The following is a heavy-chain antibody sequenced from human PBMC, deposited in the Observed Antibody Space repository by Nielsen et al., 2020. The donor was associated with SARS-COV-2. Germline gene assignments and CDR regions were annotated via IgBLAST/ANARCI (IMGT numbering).Heavy chain of an antibody. J-gene: IGHJ4*02. CDR1: GFTFSTYG. Sequence: GGSLRLPCAASGFTFSTYGMHWVRQAPGKGLEWVAAISYDGSNKYYVDSVKGRFTISRDNSKNTLYLQMSSLREEDTAVYYCAKDWTAIVVVPSGGVDYWGQGTRVTVAS. V-gene: IGHV3-30*18. CDR3: AKDWTAIVVVPSGGVDY. CDR2: ISYDGSNK. D-gene: IGHD2-15*01.